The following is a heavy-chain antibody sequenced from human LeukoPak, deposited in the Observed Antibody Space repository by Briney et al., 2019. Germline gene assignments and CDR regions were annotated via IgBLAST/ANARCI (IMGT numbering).Heavy chain of an antibody. CDR1: GGSFSGYY. V-gene: IGHV4-59*10. J-gene: IGHJ4*02. Sequence: SETLSLTCAVYGGSFSGYYWSRIRQPAGKGLECIGRLFTSGSTNYNPALKGRVTMSVDMSKMQFSLKLTSVTAADTALYYCAAAPPVKGQQLVFKYWGQGILVTVSS. CDR3: AAAPPVKGQQLVFKY. D-gene: IGHD6-13*01. CDR2: LFTSGST.